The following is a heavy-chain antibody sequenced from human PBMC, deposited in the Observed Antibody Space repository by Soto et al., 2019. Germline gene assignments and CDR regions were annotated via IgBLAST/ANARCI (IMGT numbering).Heavy chain of an antibody. CDR2: IYPGDSHT. Sequence: GESLKISCKGSGYTFTTYWIGWVRQMPGKGLEWMGTIYPGDSHTRYSPSFQGQVTISADKSISTAYLQWSSLKASDTAMYYCARGGYGGNSKDTFYIWGPGTMVTVSS. D-gene: IGHD4-17*01. CDR1: GYTFTTYW. CDR3: ARGGYGGNSKDTFYI. V-gene: IGHV5-51*01. J-gene: IGHJ3*02.